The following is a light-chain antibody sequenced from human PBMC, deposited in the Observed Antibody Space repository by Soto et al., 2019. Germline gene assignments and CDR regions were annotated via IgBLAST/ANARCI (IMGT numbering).Light chain of an antibody. V-gene: IGLV2-14*01. Sequence: QLVLTQPASVSGSPGQSITISCTGTSSDVGGYNYVSWYQQHPGKAPKVMIYEGGKRPSGVSNRFSGSKSGNTASLTISGLQAEDEADYYCSSYTSSTTLVFGGGTKLTVL. CDR2: EGG. J-gene: IGLJ3*02. CDR1: SSDVGGYNY. CDR3: SSYTSSTTLV.